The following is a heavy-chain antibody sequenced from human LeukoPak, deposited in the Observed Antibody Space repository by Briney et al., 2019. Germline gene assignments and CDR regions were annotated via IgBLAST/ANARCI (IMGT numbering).Heavy chain of an antibody. CDR2: IIPIFGTA. CDR3: ARGYSGYDYYYYYYMDV. D-gene: IGHD5-12*01. J-gene: IGHJ6*03. Sequence: SVKVSCKASGGTFSSYAISWVRQAPGQGLEWMGGIIPIFGTANYAQKFQGRVTITTDESTSTAYMELSSLRSEDTAVYYCARGYSGYDYYYYYYMDVWGKGTTVTVSS. CDR1: GGTFSSYA. V-gene: IGHV1-69*05.